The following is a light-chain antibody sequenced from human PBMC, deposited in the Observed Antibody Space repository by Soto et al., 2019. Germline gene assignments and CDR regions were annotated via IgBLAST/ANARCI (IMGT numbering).Light chain of an antibody. Sequence: TVMTQSPATMSVYPGDTATLACRASQSGSSNLAWYQQKPGQAPRLLIYVASTRATGIPARFSGSASGTEFTLTISSLQSEDFAVYYCQQYFNWPRTFGQGTKLAS. J-gene: IGKJ1*01. V-gene: IGKV3-15*01. CDR3: QQYFNWPRT. CDR2: VAS. CDR1: QSGSSN.